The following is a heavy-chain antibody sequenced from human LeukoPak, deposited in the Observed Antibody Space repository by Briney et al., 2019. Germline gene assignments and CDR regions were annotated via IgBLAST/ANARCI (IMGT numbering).Heavy chain of an antibody. V-gene: IGHV3-11*01. Sequence: PGGSLRLSCAASGFTFSDYYMSWIRQAPGKGLEWVSYISSSGSTIYYADSVKGRFTISRDNAKNSLYLQMNSLRAEDTAVYYCARAPSISYSSSWYGEGEPSNWFDPWGQGTLVTVSS. CDR3: ARAPSISYSSSWYGEGEPSNWFDP. D-gene: IGHD6-13*01. CDR2: ISSSGSTI. CDR1: GFTFSDYY. J-gene: IGHJ5*02.